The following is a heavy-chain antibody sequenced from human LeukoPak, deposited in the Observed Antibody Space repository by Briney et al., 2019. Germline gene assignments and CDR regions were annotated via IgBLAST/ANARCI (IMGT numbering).Heavy chain of an antibody. CDR3: ARSGGFLEWLLPDFPFDY. D-gene: IGHD3-3*01. Sequence: SETLSLTCTVSGGSISSGGYYWSWIRQHPGKGLEWIGYIYYSGSTYYNPSLKSRVTISVDTSKNQFSLKLSSVTAADTAVYYCARSGGFLEWLLPDFPFDYWGQGTLVTVSS. CDR1: GGSISSGGYY. V-gene: IGHV4-31*03. J-gene: IGHJ4*02. CDR2: IYYSGST.